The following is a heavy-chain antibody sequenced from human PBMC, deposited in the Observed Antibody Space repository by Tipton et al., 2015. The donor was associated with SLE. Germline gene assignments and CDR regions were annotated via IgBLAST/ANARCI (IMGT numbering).Heavy chain of an antibody. D-gene: IGHD4-17*01. V-gene: IGHV3-30*06. J-gene: IGHJ6*03. CDR3: ARDYDDFLYYMDV. CDR2: IRYDGSNK. Sequence: SLRLSCAASGFTFNYHGMHWVRQVPGKGLEWVACIRYDGSNKYYADSVKGRFTISRDNSKNTLYLQMNSLRAEDTAVYYCARDYDDFLYYMDVWGKGTTVTVSS. CDR1: GFTFNYHG.